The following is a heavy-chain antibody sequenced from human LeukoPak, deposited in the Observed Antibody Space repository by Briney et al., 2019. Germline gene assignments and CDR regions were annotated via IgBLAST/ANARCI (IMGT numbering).Heavy chain of an antibody. CDR3: VDPPTSL. V-gene: IGHV3-15*01. CDR2: IKSKADGGTT. D-gene: IGHD1-1*01. J-gene: IGHJ4*02. CDR1: GFNFTNAW. Sequence: PGGSLRLSCAASGFNFTNAWVSWVRRAPGKGLEWLGRIKSKADGGTTVHAAPVKDRFAMSRDDSKNTLYLQINSLKAEDTAVYYCVDPPTSLWGQGILVTVSS.